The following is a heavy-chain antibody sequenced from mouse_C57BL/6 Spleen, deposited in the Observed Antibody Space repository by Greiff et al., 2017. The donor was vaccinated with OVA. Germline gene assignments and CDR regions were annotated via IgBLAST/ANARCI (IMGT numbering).Heavy chain of an antibody. CDR1: GYTFADYY. CDR2: INPNNGGT. D-gene: IGHD4-1*01. CDR3: ARSNWDNFDY. Sequence: VQLQQSGPELVKPGASVKISCKASGYTFADYYMNWVKQSHGKSLEWIGDINPNNGGTSYNQKFKGKATLTVDKSSSTAYMELRSLTSEDSAVYYCARSNWDNFDYWGQGTTLTVSS. V-gene: IGHV1-26*01. J-gene: IGHJ2*01.